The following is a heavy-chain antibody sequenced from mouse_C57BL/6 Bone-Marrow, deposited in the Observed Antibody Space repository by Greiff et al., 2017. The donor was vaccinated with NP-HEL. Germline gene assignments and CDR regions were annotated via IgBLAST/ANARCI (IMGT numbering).Heavy chain of an antibody. CDR1: GYTFTDYE. J-gene: IGHJ4*01. V-gene: IGHV1-15*01. D-gene: IGHD1-1*01. CDR3: TNPSTVVASYYAMDY. Sequence: LVESGAELVRPGASVTLSCKASGYTFTDYEMHWVKQTPVHGLEWIGAIDPETGGTAYNQKFKGKAILTADKSSSTAYMELRSLTSEDSAVYYCTNPSTVVASYYAMDYWGQGTSVTVSS. CDR2: IDPETGGT.